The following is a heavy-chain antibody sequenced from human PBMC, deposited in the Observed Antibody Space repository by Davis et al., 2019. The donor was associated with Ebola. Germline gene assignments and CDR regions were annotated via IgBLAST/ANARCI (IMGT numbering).Heavy chain of an antibody. Sequence: GESLKISCAASGFTFSSYGMHWVRQAPGKGLEWVAFIRYDGSNKYYADSVKGRFTISRHNSKNTLYLQMNSLRAEDTAVYYCVRDNVGYFDYWGQGTLVTVSS. CDR1: GFTFSSYG. CDR3: VRDNVGYFDY. V-gene: IGHV3-30*02. D-gene: IGHD1-26*01. CDR2: IRYDGSNK. J-gene: IGHJ4*02.